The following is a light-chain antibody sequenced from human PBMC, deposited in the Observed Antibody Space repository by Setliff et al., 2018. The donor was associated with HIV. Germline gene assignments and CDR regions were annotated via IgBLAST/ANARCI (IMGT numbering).Light chain of an antibody. J-gene: IGLJ2*01. V-gene: IGLV2-23*02. Sequence: QFALAQPASVSGSPGQSITISCTGSSSDIGDYESVSWYQQHPGEVPKLMIYDVTKRPSGVSNRFSASKSGNTASLTISGLQAEDEAHYYCCSYAGGDTWIFGGGTK. CDR2: DVT. CDR3: CSYAGGDTWI. CDR1: SSDIGDYES.